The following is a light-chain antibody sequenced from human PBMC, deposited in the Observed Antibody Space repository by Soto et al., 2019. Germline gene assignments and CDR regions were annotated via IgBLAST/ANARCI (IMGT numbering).Light chain of an antibody. J-gene: IGKJ1*01. Sequence: DIHMTQSPSTLSVSLGYRVTITCRASQSISRWLDWYQQKKGKAPRLVIYDASSLESGVPSRLSGSGYGTEFTITISSMKPDDFATYYCQQHNSYSRTFGQGTKVDIK. V-gene: IGKV1-5*01. CDR3: QQHNSYSRT. CDR1: QSISRW. CDR2: DAS.